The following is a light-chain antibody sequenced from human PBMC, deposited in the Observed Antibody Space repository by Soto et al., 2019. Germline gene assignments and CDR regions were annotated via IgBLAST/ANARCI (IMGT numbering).Light chain of an antibody. V-gene: IGKV3-15*01. CDR1: QSVTKNN. CDR3: QHYHGWPIT. CDR2: DAS. Sequence: DIVLTQSPGPLSLSPGERATLSCKASQSVTKNNLNWYHQKPGQAPRLIFYDASTRATGIPARFSGSGSGTEFTLTISSLQSEDVAVYYCQHYHGWPITFGQGTRLEIK. J-gene: IGKJ5*01.